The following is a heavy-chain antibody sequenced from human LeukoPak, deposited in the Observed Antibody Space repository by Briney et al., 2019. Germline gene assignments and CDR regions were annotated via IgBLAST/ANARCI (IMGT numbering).Heavy chain of an antibody. CDR2: IYYSGST. CDR1: GGSISSGDYY. D-gene: IGHD6-6*01. Sequence: SQTLSLTCTVSGGSISSGDYYWSWIRQPPGKGLEWIGYIYYSGSTYYNPSLKSRVTISRDTSKSQFSLNLASVTAADTAVYYCAKVYSSSSRDAFDVWGQGTMVTVSS. CDR3: AKVYSSSSRDAFDV. V-gene: IGHV4-30-4*08. J-gene: IGHJ3*01.